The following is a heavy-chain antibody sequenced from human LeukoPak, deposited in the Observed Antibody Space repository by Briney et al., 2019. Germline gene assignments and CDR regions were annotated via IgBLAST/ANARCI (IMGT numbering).Heavy chain of an antibody. CDR1: GFTFNNYA. J-gene: IGHJ4*02. Sequence: GGSLRLSCAASGFTFNNYAMSWIRQAPGKGLEWVSAIPTSGADTFYADSVKGRFTISRDNFKNTLYLQMNSLGAEDTAIYYCAKAYGSGQNFFDSWGQGALVTVSS. D-gene: IGHD3-10*01. CDR3: AKAYGSGQNFFDS. CDR2: IPTSGADT. V-gene: IGHV3-23*01.